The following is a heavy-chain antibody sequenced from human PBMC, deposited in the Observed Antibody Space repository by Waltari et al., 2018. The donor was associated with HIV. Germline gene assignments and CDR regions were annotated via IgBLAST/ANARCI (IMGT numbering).Heavy chain of an antibody. V-gene: IGHV5-51*03. D-gene: IGHD3-22*01. CDR2: IYPGDSDT. J-gene: IGHJ4*02. CDR3: ATSRSTYYDTGGYFDY. Sequence: EVQLVQSGAEVKQSGEYLKISCKVSGYGFISYWTGWVRQMPGKGLEWMGIIYPGDSDTRYSPSFQGQVTISADKSISTAYLQWSSLKASDTAMYYCATSRSTYYDTGGYFDYWGQGTLVTVSS. CDR1: GYGFISYW.